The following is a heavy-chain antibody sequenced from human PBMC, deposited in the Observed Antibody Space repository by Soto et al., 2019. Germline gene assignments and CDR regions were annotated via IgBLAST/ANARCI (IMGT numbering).Heavy chain of an antibody. CDR2: IWYDGSNK. V-gene: IGHV3-33*07. D-gene: IGHD3-10*01. CDR1: GFTFSKYC. J-gene: IGHJ4*02. Sequence: HPGVSLRLSCAASGFTFSKYCMYWVRQAPGKGLEWVAVIWYDGSNKNYGDPVKGRFTISRDNSKNTMYLEMNSLRAEDTAVYYCARDRLHGSGSDNSPSNYWGQGTLVTVSS. CDR3: ARDRLHGSGSDNSPSNY.